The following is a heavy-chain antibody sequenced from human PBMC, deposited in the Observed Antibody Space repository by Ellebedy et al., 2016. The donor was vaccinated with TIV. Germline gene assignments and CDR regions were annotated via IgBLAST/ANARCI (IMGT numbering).Heavy chain of an antibody. Sequence: SETLSLXCTVSGASIISSNYHWGWIRQPPGKGLEWIASMYYGGSGSYSLSLKSRATMSLDTSKNQFFLNLNSVTAADTAVYYCARDTGTAASDYWGQGTLVTVSS. CDR1: GASIISSNYH. V-gene: IGHV4-39*07. D-gene: IGHD2-2*01. J-gene: IGHJ4*02. CDR2: MYYGGSG. CDR3: ARDTGTAASDY.